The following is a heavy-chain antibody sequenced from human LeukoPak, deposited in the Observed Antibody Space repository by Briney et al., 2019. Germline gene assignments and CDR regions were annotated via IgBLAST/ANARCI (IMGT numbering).Heavy chain of an antibody. Sequence: SETLSLTCTVSGGSSSSSTSYWGWIRQPPGKGLEWIGSIYYSGSTYYNPSLKSRVTMSLDTSKNQFSLKLSSVTAADTAVYYCARARGAVAIDYWGQGTLVTVSS. CDR2: IYYSGST. D-gene: IGHD6-19*01. J-gene: IGHJ4*02. CDR3: ARARGAVAIDY. V-gene: IGHV4-39*01. CDR1: GGSSSSSTSY.